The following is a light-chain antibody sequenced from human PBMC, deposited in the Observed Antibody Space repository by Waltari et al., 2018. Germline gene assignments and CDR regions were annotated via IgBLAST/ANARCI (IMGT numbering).Light chain of an antibody. CDR3: HHNYNRPPYT. V-gene: IGKV1-39*01. CDR1: QNIIPY. J-gene: IGKJ2*01. Sequence: DIQMTQSPSSLSASVGDRVTITCRASQNIIPYLHWYQQKPGKAPKPLIYGASALQSGVPSRFSGSGSGTDFTLTISSLQPEDFATYYCHHNYNRPPYTFGQGTKLEIK. CDR2: GAS.